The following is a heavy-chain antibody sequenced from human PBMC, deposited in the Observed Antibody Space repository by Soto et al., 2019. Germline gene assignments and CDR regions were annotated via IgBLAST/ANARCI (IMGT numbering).Heavy chain of an antibody. J-gene: IGHJ5*02. CDR3: ARQPWADYGGISDP. Sequence: GGSLRLSCAASGFTFSNYGMSWVRQAPGKGLEWVANIKQDESDIHYVDSVKGRFTISRDNAKNQFSLKLSSVTAADTAVYYCARQPWADYGGISDPRGQGTLVTVSP. D-gene: IGHD4-17*01. CDR2: IKQDESDI. V-gene: IGHV3-7*05. CDR1: GFTFSNYG.